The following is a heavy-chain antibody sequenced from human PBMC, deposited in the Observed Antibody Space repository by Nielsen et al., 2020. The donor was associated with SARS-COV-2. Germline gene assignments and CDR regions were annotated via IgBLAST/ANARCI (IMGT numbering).Heavy chain of an antibody. V-gene: IGHV3-9*01. Sequence: GGSLRLSCAASGFTFSSYGMHWVRQAPGKGLEWVSGISWNSGSIGYADSVKGRFTISRDNAKNSLYLQMNSLRAEDTALYYCAPLGDLWSAIDYWGQGTLVTVSS. CDR1: GFTFSSYG. CDR2: ISWNSGSI. D-gene: IGHD1-26*01. CDR3: APLGDLWSAIDY. J-gene: IGHJ4*02.